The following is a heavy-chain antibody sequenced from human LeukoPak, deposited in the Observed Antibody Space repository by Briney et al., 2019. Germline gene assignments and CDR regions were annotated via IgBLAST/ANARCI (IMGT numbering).Heavy chain of an antibody. CDR2: IYYSGST. CDR3: ASTDVYTRNFDY. J-gene: IGHJ4*02. Sequence: SETLSLTCTVSGGSISSYYWSWIRQPPGKGPEWIGYIYYSGSTNYNPSLKSRVTISVDTSKNQFSLKLSSVTAADTAVYYCASTDVYTRNFDYWGQGTLVTVSS. CDR1: GGSISSYY. V-gene: IGHV4-59*01. D-gene: IGHD2-2*02.